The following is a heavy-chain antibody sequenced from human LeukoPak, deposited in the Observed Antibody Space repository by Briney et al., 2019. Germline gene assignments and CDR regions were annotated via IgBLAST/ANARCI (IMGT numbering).Heavy chain of an antibody. CDR3: ARVSGYSYGPYYFDF. D-gene: IGHD5-18*01. CDR2: ISGYNGNT. Sequence: ASVKVSCKASRYTFTSYGISWVRQAPGRGLEWMGWISGYNGNTNYAQKLQGRVTMTTDTSTSTAYMELRSLRSDDTAVYYCARVSGYSYGPYYFDFWGQGTLVTVSS. V-gene: IGHV1-18*01. CDR1: RYTFTSYG. J-gene: IGHJ4*02.